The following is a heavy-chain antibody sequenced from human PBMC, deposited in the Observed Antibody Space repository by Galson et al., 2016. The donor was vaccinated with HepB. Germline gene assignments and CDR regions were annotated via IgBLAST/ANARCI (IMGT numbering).Heavy chain of an antibody. J-gene: IGHJ4*02. CDR2: ISWNSGSI. V-gene: IGHV3-9*01. D-gene: IGHD2-15*01. CDR3: AKDKAPRWKPLNERESFDL. CDR1: GFRFDDYA. Sequence: SLRLSCAASGFRFDDYAMHWVRLVPGKGLEWVSGISWNSGSIGYPDSVKGRFTVSRENAKDSLYLQMNSLRAEDTALYFCAKDKAPRWKPLNERESFDLWGQGTLVTVSS.